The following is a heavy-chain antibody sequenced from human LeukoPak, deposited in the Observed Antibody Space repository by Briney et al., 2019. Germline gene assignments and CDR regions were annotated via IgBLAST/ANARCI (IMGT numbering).Heavy chain of an antibody. J-gene: IGHJ5*02. Sequence: SGGSLRLSCAASGFTFSSYWMSWVRQPPGKGLEWIGSIYYSGSTYYNPSLKSRVTISVDTSKNQFSLKLSSVTAADTAVYYCARQGGYCSSTSCYTGWFDPWGQGTLVTVSS. D-gene: IGHD2-2*02. CDR2: IYYSGST. CDR3: ARQGGYCSSTSCYTGWFDP. V-gene: IGHV4-39*01. CDR1: GFTFSSYW.